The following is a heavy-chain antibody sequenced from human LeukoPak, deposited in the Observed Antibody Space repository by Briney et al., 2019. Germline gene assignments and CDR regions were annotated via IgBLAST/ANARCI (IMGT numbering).Heavy chain of an antibody. V-gene: IGHV3-23*01. D-gene: IGHD2-15*01. CDR2: ISNGKT. CDR3: VREAGYCAPVCVKTNWFDP. Sequence: AGGSLRLSCAASGFPFSSHAMSWVRQPPGKGLEWVAAISNGKTYSADSVRGRFAISRDDSTNTVYLHMNSLRDEDTALYHCVREAGYCAPVCVKTNWFDPWGQGTLVTVSS. CDR1: GFPFSSHA. J-gene: IGHJ5*02.